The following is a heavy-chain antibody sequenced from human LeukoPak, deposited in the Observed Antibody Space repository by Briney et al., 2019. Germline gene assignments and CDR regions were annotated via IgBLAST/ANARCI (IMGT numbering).Heavy chain of an antibody. D-gene: IGHD6-13*01. Sequence: GGSLRLSCAASGFTFSSYSMNWVRQAPGKGLEWVSYISSSGSTIYYADSVKGRFTISRDNAKNSVYLQMTSLRAEDTALYYCAKDATAVPGTVYMDVWGKGTTVTVSS. V-gene: IGHV3-48*04. CDR3: AKDATAVPGTVYMDV. J-gene: IGHJ6*03. CDR1: GFTFSSYS. CDR2: ISSSGSTI.